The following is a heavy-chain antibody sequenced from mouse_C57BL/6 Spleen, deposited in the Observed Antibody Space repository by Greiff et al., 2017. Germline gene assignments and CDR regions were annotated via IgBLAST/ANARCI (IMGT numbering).Heavy chain of an antibody. J-gene: IGHJ2*01. Sequence: VQLQQPGAELVKPGASVKMSCKASGYTFTSYWITWVKQRPGQGLEWIGDIYPGSGSTNYNEKFKSKATLTVDTSSSTAYMQISRLTSEDSAVFYCARRVITTVVAPFDYWGQGTTLTVSS. CDR3: ARRVITTVVAPFDY. D-gene: IGHD1-1*01. V-gene: IGHV1-55*01. CDR2: IYPGSGST. CDR1: GYTFTSYW.